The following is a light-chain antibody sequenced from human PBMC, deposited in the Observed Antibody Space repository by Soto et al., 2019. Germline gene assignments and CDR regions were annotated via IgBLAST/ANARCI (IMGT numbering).Light chain of an antibody. Sequence: EIVLTQSPGIVSLSPEERATLSCRASQSVRSSYLAWYQQKFGQAPRLLIYGTYIRAAGIPDRFSGSGSGTDFTLTISRLEPEDFALYYCQQYGNSITFGGGTKVEIK. CDR1: QSVRSSY. J-gene: IGKJ4*01. CDR2: GTY. V-gene: IGKV3-20*01. CDR3: QQYGNSIT.